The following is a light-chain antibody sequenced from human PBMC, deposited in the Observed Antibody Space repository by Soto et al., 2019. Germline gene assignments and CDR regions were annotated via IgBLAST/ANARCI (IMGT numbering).Light chain of an antibody. CDR3: QKYDSAPLT. CDR1: QGISNN. Sequence: DIQMTQSPSYLSASVGDRVTITCRASQGISNNLAWYQQKPGKVPKLLIYGASTLQSGVPSRFSGSGSRTDFTITISNLQPEDVATYYCQKYDSAPLTFGQGTKVEF. V-gene: IGKV1-27*01. J-gene: IGKJ1*01. CDR2: GAS.